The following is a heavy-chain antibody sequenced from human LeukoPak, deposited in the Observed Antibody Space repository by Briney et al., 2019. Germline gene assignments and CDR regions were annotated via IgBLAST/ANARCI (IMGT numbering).Heavy chain of an antibody. Sequence: GGSLRLSCAASGFTLNTYWMNWVSQAPGKGMVWVSRINGDGTSLTYADSVKGRFTVSRDNAKNTVYLQMNSLRAEDTAVYYCTRDLRMDYYYVDYYYYGMDVWGQGTTVTVSS. V-gene: IGHV3-74*03. D-gene: IGHD3-10*02. CDR3: TRDLRMDYYYVDYYYYGMDV. J-gene: IGHJ6*02. CDR2: INGDGTSL. CDR1: GFTLNTYW.